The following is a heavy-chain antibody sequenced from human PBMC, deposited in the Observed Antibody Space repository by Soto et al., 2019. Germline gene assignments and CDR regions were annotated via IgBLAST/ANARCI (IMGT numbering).Heavy chain of an antibody. Sequence: SETLSLTCAVYGGSFSGYYWSWIRQPPGKGLEWIGEINHSGSTNYNPSLKSRVTISVDTSKNQFSLKLSSVTAADTAVYYCASLKVAAIPHYFDYWGQGTLVTVSS. V-gene: IGHV4-34*01. CDR3: ASLKVAAIPHYFDY. D-gene: IGHD2-15*01. CDR1: GGSFSGYY. CDR2: INHSGST. J-gene: IGHJ4*02.